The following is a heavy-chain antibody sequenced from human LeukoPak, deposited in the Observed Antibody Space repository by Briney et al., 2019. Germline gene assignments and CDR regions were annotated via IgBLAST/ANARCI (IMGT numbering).Heavy chain of an antibody. CDR3: ARRFDS. CDR2: IGPGGDI. J-gene: IGHJ4*02. Sequence: GSLRLSCAASGFSFTAYSMNWVRQAPGRGLERISYIGPGGDIYYADSVTGRFTVSRDTAKNSLYLQMNGLKVEDTAVYYCARRFDSWGQGTLVTVSS. V-gene: IGHV3-48*01. CDR1: GFSFTAYS.